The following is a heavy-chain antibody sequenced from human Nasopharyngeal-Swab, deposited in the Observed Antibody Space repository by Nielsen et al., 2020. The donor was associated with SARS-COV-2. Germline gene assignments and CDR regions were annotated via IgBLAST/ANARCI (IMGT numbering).Heavy chain of an antibody. CDR3: ARAPGLNSGSYY. CDR1: GGSISSYY. V-gene: IGHV4-59*05. D-gene: IGHD1-26*01. J-gene: IGHJ4*02. CDR2: IYYSGST. Sequence: SETLSLTCTVSGGSISSYYWSWIRQPPGKGLEWIGSIYYSGSTYYNPSLKSRVTISVDTSKNQFSLKLSSVTAADTAVYYCARAPGLNSGSYYWGQGTLVTVSS.